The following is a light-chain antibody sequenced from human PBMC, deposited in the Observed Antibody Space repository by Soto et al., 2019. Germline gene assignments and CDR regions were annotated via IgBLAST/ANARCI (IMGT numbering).Light chain of an antibody. CDR1: QDISDY. V-gene: IGKV1-33*01. CDR2: RAS. Sequence: DIQMSQSPSSLSASVGDRVTITCQASQDISDYLNWYQHKPGKAPKLLIFRASNVETGVPSRFSGGGSGTQFTFTISSLQPEDIATYYCQQYDNLPSYTFGPGTKLEIK. CDR3: QQYDNLPSYT. J-gene: IGKJ2*01.